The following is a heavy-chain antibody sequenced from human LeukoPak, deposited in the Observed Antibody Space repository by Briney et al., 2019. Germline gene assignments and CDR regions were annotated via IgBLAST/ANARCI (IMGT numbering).Heavy chain of an antibody. V-gene: IGHV4-59*01. Sequence: SETLSLTCTVSGGSISSYYWSWIRQPPGKGLEWIGYIYYSGSTNYNPSLKSRVTISVDTSKNQFSLKLSSVTAADTAVYYCARVSGSAANWFDPWGQGTLVTVSS. CDR2: IYYSGST. CDR3: ARVSGSAANWFDP. D-gene: IGHD3-10*01. CDR1: GGSISSYY. J-gene: IGHJ5*02.